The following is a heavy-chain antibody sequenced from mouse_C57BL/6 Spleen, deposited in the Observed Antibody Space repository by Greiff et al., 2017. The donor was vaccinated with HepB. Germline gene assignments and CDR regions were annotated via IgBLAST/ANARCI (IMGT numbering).Heavy chain of an antibody. Sequence: EVHLVESGGGLVKPGGSLKLSCAASGFTFSSYAMSWVRQTPEKRLEWVATISDGGSYTYYPENVKGRFTISRDNAKNNLYLQMSHLKSEDTAMYYCARDYSNYWFAYWGQGTLVTVSA. CDR2: ISDGGSYT. V-gene: IGHV5-4*01. D-gene: IGHD2-5*01. J-gene: IGHJ3*01. CDR3: ARDYSNYWFAY. CDR1: GFTFSSYA.